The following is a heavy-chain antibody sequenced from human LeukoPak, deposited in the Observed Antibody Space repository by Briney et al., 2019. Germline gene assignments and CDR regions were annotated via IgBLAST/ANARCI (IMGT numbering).Heavy chain of an antibody. CDR2: INSDGSST. D-gene: IGHD3-10*01. CDR1: GFTFSNYW. CDR3: AKXLXPFXMVRGVMFDY. J-gene: IGHJ4*02. Sequence: PGGSLRLPCAASGFTFSNYWMHWVRQAPGKGLVWVSRINSDGSSTTSADSVKGRFTISRDNSKNTLYLQMNSLRAEDTAVDYFAKXLXPFXMVRGVMFDYWGQGTLVTVSS. V-gene: IGHV3-74*01.